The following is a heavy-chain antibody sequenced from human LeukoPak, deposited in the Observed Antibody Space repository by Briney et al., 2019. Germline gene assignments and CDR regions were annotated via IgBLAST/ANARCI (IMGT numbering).Heavy chain of an antibody. CDR3: ARASGATSVDY. D-gene: IGHD1-26*01. CDR1: GFTVSSHY. CDR2: IYSGGST. Sequence: GGSLRLSCAASGFTVSSHYMGWVRQAPGKGLEWVSVIYSGGSTYYADSVKGRFTISRDNSKNTLYLEMNSLRAEDTAVYYCARASGATSVDYWGQGTLVTVSS. J-gene: IGHJ4*02. V-gene: IGHV3-66*01.